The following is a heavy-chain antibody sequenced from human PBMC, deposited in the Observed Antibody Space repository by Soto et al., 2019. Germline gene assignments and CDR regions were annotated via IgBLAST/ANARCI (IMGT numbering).Heavy chain of an antibody. D-gene: IGHD2-2*01. CDR1: GFIFSANY. CDR2: SRNKANSYTT. CDR3: TRLGTAVSTPYYYGMDV. V-gene: IGHV3-72*01. Sequence: EVQLVESGGGLVKPGGSLRLSCAASGFIFSANYMAWVRQAQGRGLEWVARSRNKANSYTTEYAASVKGRFTISRDDSKNSLYLQMNSLKTEDTAVYYCTRLGTAVSTPYYYGMDVWGQGTTVTVSS. J-gene: IGHJ6*02.